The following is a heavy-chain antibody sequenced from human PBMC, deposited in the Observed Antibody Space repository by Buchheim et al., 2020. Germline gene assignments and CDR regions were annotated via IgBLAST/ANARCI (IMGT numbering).Heavy chain of an antibody. CDR1: GFTFSNHG. J-gene: IGHJ4*02. D-gene: IGHD2-21*01. CDR2: ISYDGNQK. V-gene: IGHV3-30*18. CDR3: AKDFKALYCGTGCFFDY. Sequence: QVQLVESGGGVVQPGRSLRLSCAASGFTFSNHGMHWVRQAPGKGLEWVAIISYDGNQKYYADSVRGRFTISRDNSKNPMYLQMNSLRTEDTAVYYCAKDFKALYCGTGCFFDYWGQGTL.